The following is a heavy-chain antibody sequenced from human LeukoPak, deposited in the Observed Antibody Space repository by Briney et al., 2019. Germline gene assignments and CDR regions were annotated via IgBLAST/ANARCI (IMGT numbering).Heavy chain of an antibody. Sequence: ASVKVSCKASGYTFTTYGISWVRQAPGQGLEWMGWISAYDGNTNYAQKFQGTVTMTTDTSTSTAYMELRSLRSDDTAVYYCASESSGRMDDAFDIWGQGTMVPVSS. D-gene: IGHD6-19*01. V-gene: IGHV1-18*01. CDR1: GYTFTTYG. J-gene: IGHJ3*02. CDR2: ISAYDGNT. CDR3: ASESSGRMDDAFDI.